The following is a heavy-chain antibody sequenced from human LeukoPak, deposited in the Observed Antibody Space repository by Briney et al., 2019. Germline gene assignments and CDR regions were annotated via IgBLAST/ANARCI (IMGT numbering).Heavy chain of an antibody. CDR3: VKESGPFGAFDI. D-gene: IGHD3-10*01. V-gene: IGHV3-30*02. Sequence: GGSLRLSCAASGFTFSTYGMHWVRQAPGKGLEWVAVIWAGGRNKYYADSVRGRFTFSRDDSKNMLYLQMNSLRADDTAVYYCVKESGPFGAFDIWGQGTMVTVSS. CDR2: IWAGGRNK. J-gene: IGHJ3*02. CDR1: GFTFSTYG.